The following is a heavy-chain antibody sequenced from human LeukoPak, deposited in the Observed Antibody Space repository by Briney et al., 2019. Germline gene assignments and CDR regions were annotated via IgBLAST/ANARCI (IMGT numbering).Heavy chain of an antibody. D-gene: IGHD3-16*01. V-gene: IGHV5-51*01. CDR3: ARQGVGAFDI. Sequence: GESLKISCKGSGYSFTNYWNGWVRQMPGEGREYMGVFYPDDSDTTYSPSFQGQVTISADTSISPSYLQWSTLNASDTAMYYCARQGVGAFDIWGQGTMVTVSS. CDR2: FYPDDSDT. CDR1: GYSFTNYW. J-gene: IGHJ3*02.